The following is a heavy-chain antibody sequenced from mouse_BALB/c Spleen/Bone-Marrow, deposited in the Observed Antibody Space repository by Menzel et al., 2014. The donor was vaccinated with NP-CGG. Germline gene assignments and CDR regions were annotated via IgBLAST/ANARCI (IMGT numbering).Heavy chain of an antibody. Sequence: HVQLHQSGAYLMKHAASVNISCKATGYRFSNYWIYDVKQRPGHSLEHAGELLPGSTNTNYNDKFKDKATFTADTSSNTAYMQLSSLTSEDSAVYYCAQTVFASWGQGTLVTVS. CDR3: AQTVFAS. V-gene: IGHV1-9*01. CDR2: LLPGSTNT. J-gene: IGHJ3*01. CDR1: GYRFSNYW. D-gene: IGHD4-1*01.